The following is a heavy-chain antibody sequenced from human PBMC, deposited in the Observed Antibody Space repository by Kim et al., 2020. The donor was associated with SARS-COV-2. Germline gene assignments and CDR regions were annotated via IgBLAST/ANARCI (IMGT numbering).Heavy chain of an antibody. D-gene: IGHD2-15*01. V-gene: IGHV4-4*02. J-gene: IGHJ4*02. CDR3: ARFRYCSGGSCHRRDFDY. Sequence: SRVTISVDQSKNQFSLKLSSVTAADTAVYYCARFRYCSGGSCHRRDFDYWGQGTLVTVSS.